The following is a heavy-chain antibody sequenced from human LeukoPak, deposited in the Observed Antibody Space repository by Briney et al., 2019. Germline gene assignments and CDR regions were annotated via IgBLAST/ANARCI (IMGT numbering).Heavy chain of an antibody. Sequence: GGSLRLSCAASGFTFSSYSMNWVRQAPGKGLEWVSSISSSSSYIYYADSVKGRFTISRDNAKNSLFLQLNSLRAEDTAVYYCARDRLAWEYYYYMDDWGKGTTVTVSS. CDR2: ISSSSSYI. CDR1: GFTFSSYS. V-gene: IGHV3-21*01. J-gene: IGHJ6*03. D-gene: IGHD1-26*01. CDR3: ARDRLAWEYYYYMDD.